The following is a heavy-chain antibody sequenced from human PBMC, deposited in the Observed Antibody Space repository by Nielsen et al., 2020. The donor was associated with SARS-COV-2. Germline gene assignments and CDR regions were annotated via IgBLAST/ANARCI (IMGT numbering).Heavy chain of an antibody. CDR1: GFTFSDYY. CDR3: AREGGSTWDYYFDY. CDR2: ISSSSSYT. Sequence: GESLKISCAASGFTFSDYYMSWIRQAPGKGLEWLSYISSSSSYTNNADSVKGRFTISRDNAKNSLYLQMNSLRAEDTAVYYCAREGGSTWDYYFDYWGQGTLVTVSS. J-gene: IGHJ4*02. V-gene: IGHV3-11*05. D-gene: IGHD1-26*01.